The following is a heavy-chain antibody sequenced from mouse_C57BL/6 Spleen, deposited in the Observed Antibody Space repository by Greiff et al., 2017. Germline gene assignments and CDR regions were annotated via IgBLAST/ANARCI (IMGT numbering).Heavy chain of an antibody. V-gene: IGHV1-82*01. CDR3: ARGRVLGYFEV. CDR1: GYAFSSSW. Sequence: QVQLQQSGPELVKPGASVKISCKASGYAFSSSWMNWVKQRPGKGLEWIGRIYPGDGDTNYNGKFKGKATLTADKSSSTAYMQLSSLTSEDSAVYFCARGRVLGYFEVWGTGTTVTVSS. J-gene: IGHJ1*03. CDR2: IYPGDGDT.